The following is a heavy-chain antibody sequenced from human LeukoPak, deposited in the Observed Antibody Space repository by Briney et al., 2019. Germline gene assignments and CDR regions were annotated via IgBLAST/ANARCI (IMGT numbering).Heavy chain of an antibody. D-gene: IGHD2-15*01. CDR3: ARDTPNSGLNVDFDS. CDR1: GFTSNSHW. Sequence: GGSLRLSXVASGFTSNSHWMHWVRQAPGKGLVWVSRVDNNGNAATYADSVKGRFTISRDNAKNTLYLQMNSLRAEDTAIYYCARDTPNSGLNVDFDSWGQGTLVAVSP. CDR2: VDNNGNAA. V-gene: IGHV3-74*01. J-gene: IGHJ4*02.